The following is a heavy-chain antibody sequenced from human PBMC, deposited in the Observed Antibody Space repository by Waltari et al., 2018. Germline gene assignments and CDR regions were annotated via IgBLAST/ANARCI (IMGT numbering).Heavy chain of an antibody. D-gene: IGHD1-26*01. Sequence: QVQLVESGGGVVQPGRSLRLSCAASGFTFSSYAMHWVRPAPGKGLEGVAVISYDGSNKYYADSVKCRFTISRDNSKNTLYLQMNSLRAEDTAVYYCARDTWEGGYYFDYWGQGTLVTVSS. CDR2: ISYDGSNK. CDR3: ARDTWEGGYYFDY. J-gene: IGHJ4*02. V-gene: IGHV3-30*01. CDR1: GFTFSSYA.